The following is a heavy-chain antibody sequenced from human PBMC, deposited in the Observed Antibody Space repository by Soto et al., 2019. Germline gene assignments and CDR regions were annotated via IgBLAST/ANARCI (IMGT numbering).Heavy chain of an antibody. Sequence: QVQLQQWGAGLLKPSETLSLTCAIYGGSFSGYYWSWIRQPPGKGLEWIGEINHSGSTNYNPSLKRRVAMSVDTYKNQSSLKLSSVTAADMAVYYCAAAVARGWFDPWGQGTLVTVSS. J-gene: IGHJ5*02. CDR3: AAAVARGWFDP. CDR1: GGSFSGYY. D-gene: IGHD5-12*01. V-gene: IGHV4-34*02. CDR2: INHSGST.